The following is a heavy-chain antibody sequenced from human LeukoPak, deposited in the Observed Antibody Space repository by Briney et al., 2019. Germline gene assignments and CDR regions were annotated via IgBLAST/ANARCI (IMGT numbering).Heavy chain of an antibody. J-gene: IGHJ4*02. V-gene: IGHV3-30*03. CDR1: GFSFSSYG. CDR2: ISQDGSNK. CDR3: ASAWHLGIVVVMLDS. Sequence: PGGSPRLSCAASGFSFSSYGMHWVRQAPGKGLEWVALISQDGSNKYHADSVKGRFTISRDNSKNTLYLQMNSLRVEDTAVYYCASAWHLGIVVVMLDSWGQGTLVTVSS. D-gene: IGHD3-22*01.